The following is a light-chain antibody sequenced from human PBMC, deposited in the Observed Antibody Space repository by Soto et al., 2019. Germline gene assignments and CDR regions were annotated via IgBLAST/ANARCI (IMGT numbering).Light chain of an antibody. V-gene: IGKV3-20*01. Sequence: ETVLTQSPGTLSLSPGERATLSCRASETIRSNYLAWYRQTPGQAPRLLIYGASNRATGIADRFSGSGSGTYFTLIISRLEPEDFALYYWQQYGSSPWTFGQGTKVEIK. CDR1: ETIRSNY. CDR2: GAS. J-gene: IGKJ1*01. CDR3: QQYGSSPWT.